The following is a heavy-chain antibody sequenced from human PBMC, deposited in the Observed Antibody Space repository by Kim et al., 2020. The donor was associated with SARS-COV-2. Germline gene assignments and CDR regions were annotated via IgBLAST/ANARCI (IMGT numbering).Heavy chain of an antibody. CDR3: ARDPVGNWNDGGFDY. CDR2: IIPILGIA. D-gene: IGHD1-1*01. CDR1: GGTFSSYA. Sequence: SVKVSCKASGGTFSSYAISWVRQAPGQGLEWMGRIIPILGIANYAQKFQGRVTITADKSTSTAYMELSSLRSEDTAVYYCARDPVGNWNDGGFDYWGQGTLVTVSS. J-gene: IGHJ4*02. V-gene: IGHV1-69*04.